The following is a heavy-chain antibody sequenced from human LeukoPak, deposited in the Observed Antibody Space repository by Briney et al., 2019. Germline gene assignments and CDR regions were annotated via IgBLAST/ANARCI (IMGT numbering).Heavy chain of an antibody. Sequence: PGGSLRLSCAASGFTFSNYWMSWVRQAPGKGLEWVANIKQDGSEKYYVDSVKGRFTISRDNAKKSLYLQMNSLRAEDTAVYCCARLVSSIVAADSYDYWGQGTLVTVSS. V-gene: IGHV3-7*01. CDR1: GFTFSNYW. J-gene: IGHJ4*02. D-gene: IGHD6-13*01. CDR2: IKQDGSEK. CDR3: ARLVSSIVAADSYDY.